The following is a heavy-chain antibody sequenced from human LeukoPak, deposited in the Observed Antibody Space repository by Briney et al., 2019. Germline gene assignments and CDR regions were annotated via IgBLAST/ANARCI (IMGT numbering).Heavy chain of an antibody. CDR3: ARDPLVTVTSLGGI. CDR2: IIPILGIA. D-gene: IGHD4-17*01. Sequence: SVKVSCKASGGTFSSYAISWVRQAPGQGLEWMGRIIPILGIANYAQKFQGRVTITADKSTSTAYMELSSLRSEDTAVYYCARDPLVTVTSLGGIWGQGTMVTVSS. V-gene: IGHV1-69*04. J-gene: IGHJ3*02. CDR1: GGTFSSYA.